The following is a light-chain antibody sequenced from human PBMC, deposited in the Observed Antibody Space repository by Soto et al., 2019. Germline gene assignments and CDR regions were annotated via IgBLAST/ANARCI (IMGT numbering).Light chain of an antibody. CDR3: QQSYSTPQT. CDR2: AAS. J-gene: IGKJ4*01. Sequence: DIQMTQSPSSLSASVGDRVTITCRASQSISSYLNWYQQKPGKAPKLLIYAASSLQSGVPSRFSGSGSGTYFTLTISSLQPEDFATYYCQQSYSTPQTFGGGTQVEIK. V-gene: IGKV1-39*01. CDR1: QSISSY.